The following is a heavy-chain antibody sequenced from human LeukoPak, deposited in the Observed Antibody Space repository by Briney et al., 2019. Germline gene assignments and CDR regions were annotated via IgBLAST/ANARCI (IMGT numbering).Heavy chain of an antibody. Sequence: GASVTVSCKASGYTFTIYGISWVRQPPGQGLEGMGWISAYNGNTNYAQKLQGRVAMTTDTSTSTAYMELRSLRSDDTAVYYCARDLGYYGSGSYRFDYWGQGTLVTVSS. D-gene: IGHD3-10*01. V-gene: IGHV1-18*01. CDR1: GYTFTIYG. J-gene: IGHJ4*02. CDR3: ARDLGYYGSGSYRFDY. CDR2: ISAYNGNT.